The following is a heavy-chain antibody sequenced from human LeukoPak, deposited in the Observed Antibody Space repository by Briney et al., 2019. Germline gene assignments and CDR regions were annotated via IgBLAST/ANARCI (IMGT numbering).Heavy chain of an antibody. V-gene: IGHV3-15*01. CDR1: GFTFSNAW. D-gene: IGHD1-7*01. CDR3: TTAENNWNYRGIDY. CDR2: IKSKIDGGTT. Sequence: GGSLRLSCAASGFTFSNAWMSWVRQAPGKGLEWVGRIKSKIDGGTTDYAAPVKGRFTISRDDSKNTLYLQMNSLKTEDTAVYYCTTAENNWNYRGIDYWGQGTLVTVSS. J-gene: IGHJ4*02.